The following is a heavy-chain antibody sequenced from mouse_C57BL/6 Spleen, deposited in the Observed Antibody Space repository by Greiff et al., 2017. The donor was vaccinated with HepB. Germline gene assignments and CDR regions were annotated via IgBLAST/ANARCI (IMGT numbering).Heavy chain of an antibody. V-gene: IGHV1-82*01. Sequence: VQLQESGPELVNPGASVKISCKASGYAFRSSWMNWVKQRPGKGLEWIGRIYPGDGDTNYNGKFKGKATLTADKSSSTAYMQLSSLTSEDSAVYFCARGDYDRSAHWGEGTLFTDSA. CDR2: IYPGDGDT. D-gene: IGHD2-4*01. J-gene: IGHJ3*01. CDR3: ARGDYDRSAH. CDR1: GYAFRSSW.